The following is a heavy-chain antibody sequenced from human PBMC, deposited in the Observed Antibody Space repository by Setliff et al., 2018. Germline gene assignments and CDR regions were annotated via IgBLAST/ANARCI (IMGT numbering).Heavy chain of an antibody. CDR1: GGSISSSSYY. J-gene: IGHJ4*02. Sequence: SETLSLTCTVSGGSISSSSYYWGWIRQPPGKGLEWIGSIYYSGSTNYNPSLKSRVTISMDTSKNQFSLKVSSVTAADTAVHYCARSFSRSEKFLLDYWGQGALVTVSS. CDR3: ARSFSRSEKFLLDY. D-gene: IGHD2-15*01. CDR2: IYYSGST. V-gene: IGHV4-39*07.